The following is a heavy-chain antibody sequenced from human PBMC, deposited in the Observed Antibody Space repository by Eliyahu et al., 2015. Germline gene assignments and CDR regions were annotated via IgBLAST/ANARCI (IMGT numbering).Heavy chain of an antibody. CDR1: GFTFSXYX. D-gene: IGHD3-16*02. CDR3: ARELGELSADFYFYGMDV. CDR2: ISSSSSYI. J-gene: IGHJ6*02. V-gene: IGHV3-21*01. Sequence: EVQLVESGGGLVKPGGSLRLSCAASGFTFSXYXMNWVRQAPGKGLEWVSSISSSSSYIYYADSVKGRFTISRDNAKNSLYLQLNSLRAEDTAVYYCARELGELSADFYFYGMDVWGQGTTVTVSS.